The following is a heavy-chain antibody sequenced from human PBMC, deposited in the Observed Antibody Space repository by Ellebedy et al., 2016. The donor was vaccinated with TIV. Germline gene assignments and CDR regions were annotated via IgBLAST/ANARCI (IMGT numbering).Heavy chain of an antibody. V-gene: IGHV4-59*01. CDR2: VYYTGST. CDR3: AARGILTGSNY. J-gene: IGHJ4*02. CDR1: GGSITGYY. Sequence: SETLSLTCTVSGGSITGYYWSQIRQPPGTGLEWIGHVYYTGSTNYNPSLKSLVTISVDTSKNQFSLKLSSVTAADTAVYYCAARGILTGSNYWGQGTLVTVSS. D-gene: IGHD3-9*01.